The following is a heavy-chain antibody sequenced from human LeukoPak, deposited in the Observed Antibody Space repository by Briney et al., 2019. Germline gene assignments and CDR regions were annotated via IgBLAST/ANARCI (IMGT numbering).Heavy chain of an antibody. Sequence: GGSLRLSCAASGFTFSSYEMNWVRQAPGKGLEWVSYISSSGSTIYYADSVKGRFTISRDNAKNSLYLQMNSLRAEDTAVYYCARVDFDWLLLFDYWGQGTLVTVSS. J-gene: IGHJ4*02. D-gene: IGHD3-9*01. V-gene: IGHV3-48*03. CDR3: ARVDFDWLLLFDY. CDR1: GFTFSSYE. CDR2: ISSSGSTI.